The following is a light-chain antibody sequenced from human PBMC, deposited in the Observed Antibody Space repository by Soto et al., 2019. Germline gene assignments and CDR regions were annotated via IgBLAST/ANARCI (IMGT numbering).Light chain of an antibody. Sequence: EIVMTQSPASLSVSPGERVTLSCTASQSVSSYLAWYQQIPGQAPRLLIHGASTGAIGVPDRFSGSGSGTEFTLTISTLQSEDSAVYYCHQYKNWPWTFGLGTKVEI. V-gene: IGKV3-15*01. CDR1: QSVSSY. CDR3: HQYKNWPWT. J-gene: IGKJ1*01. CDR2: GAS.